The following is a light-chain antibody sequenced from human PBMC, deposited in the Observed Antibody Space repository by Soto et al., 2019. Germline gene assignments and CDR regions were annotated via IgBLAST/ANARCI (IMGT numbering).Light chain of an antibody. CDR1: SSDVGGYNY. CDR2: EVS. Sequence: QSVLTQPASVSGSPGQSITISCTGTSSDVGGYNYVSWYQQHPGKALKLMIYEVSNRPSGVSNRFSGSKSGNTASLTISGLQAEDEADYYCSSYTSSSDVVFGGGTKVTVL. CDR3: SSYTSSSDVV. J-gene: IGLJ2*01. V-gene: IGLV2-14*01.